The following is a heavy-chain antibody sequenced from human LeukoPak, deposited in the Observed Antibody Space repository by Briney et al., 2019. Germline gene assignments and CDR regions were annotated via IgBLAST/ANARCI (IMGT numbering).Heavy chain of an antibody. CDR2: TYYRSKWYN. D-gene: IGHD3-16*02. V-gene: IGHV6-1*01. CDR3: ARAYDYVWGSYRYRPPGYLDY. J-gene: IGHJ4*02. Sequence: SQTLSLTCAISGDSVSSNSAAWNWIRQSPSRGLEWLGRTYYRSKWYNDYAVSVKSRITINPDTSKNQFSLQLNSVTPEDTAVYYCARAYDYVWGSYRYRPPGYLDYWGQGTLVTVSS. CDR1: GDSVSSNSAA.